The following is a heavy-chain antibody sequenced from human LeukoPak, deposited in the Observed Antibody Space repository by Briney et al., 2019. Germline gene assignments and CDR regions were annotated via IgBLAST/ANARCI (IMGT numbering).Heavy chain of an antibody. D-gene: IGHD3-22*01. CDR1: GYTFTSYA. J-gene: IGHJ5*02. Sequence: ASVKVSCKASGYTFTSYAMHWVRQAPGQRLEWMGWINAGNGNTKYSQKFQGRVTITRDTSASTAYMELSSLRSEDTAVYYCAREGETYYYDSNGYYQVDWFDPWGQGTLVTVSS. CDR3: AREGETYYYDSNGYYQVDWFDP. V-gene: IGHV1-3*01. CDR2: INAGNGNT.